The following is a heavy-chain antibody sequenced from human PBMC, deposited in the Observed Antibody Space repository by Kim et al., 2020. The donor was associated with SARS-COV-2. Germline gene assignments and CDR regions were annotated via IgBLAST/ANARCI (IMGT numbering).Heavy chain of an antibody. CDR1: GFTFGDYY. Sequence: GGSLRLSCAASGFTFGDYYMSWIRQAPGKGLEWVSYISSNGSSIYYADSVKGRFTISRDNSKNSLYLQMNSLRTEDTAVYYCGSEGRQHCSSTSCYIDYWGQGTLVTVSS. D-gene: IGHD2-2*02. V-gene: IGHV3-11*01. CDR3: GSEGRQHCSSTSCYIDY. CDR2: ISSNGSSI. J-gene: IGHJ4*02.